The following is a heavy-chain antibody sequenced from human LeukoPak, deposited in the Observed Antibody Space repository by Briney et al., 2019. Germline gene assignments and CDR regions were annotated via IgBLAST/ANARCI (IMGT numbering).Heavy chain of an antibody. CDR3: ARVSLPSKMIGYCSSTSCINWFDP. D-gene: IGHD2-2*01. J-gene: IGHJ5*02. V-gene: IGHV1-46*01. CDR2: INPSGGST. CDR1: GYIFTGYY. Sequence: ASVKVSCKASGYIFTGYYMHWVRQAPGQGLEWMGIINPSGGSTSYAQKFQGRVTMTRDTSTSTVYMELSSLRSEDTAVYYCARVSLPSKMIGYCSSTSCINWFDPWGQGTLVTVSS.